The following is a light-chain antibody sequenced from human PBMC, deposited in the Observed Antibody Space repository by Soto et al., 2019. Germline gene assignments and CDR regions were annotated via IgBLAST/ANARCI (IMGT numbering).Light chain of an antibody. CDR2: EVS. J-gene: IGLJ3*02. CDR1: SSDVGGYNF. CDR3: SSYSRTNSIV. V-gene: IGLV2-14*01. Sequence: QSALTQPASVSGSPGQSITISCTGTSSDVGGYNFVSWFQQHPGKAPKLMIYEVSDRPSGVSSRFSGSKSGNTASLSISGLQDEDEADYYCSSYSRTNSIVFGGGTKLTVL.